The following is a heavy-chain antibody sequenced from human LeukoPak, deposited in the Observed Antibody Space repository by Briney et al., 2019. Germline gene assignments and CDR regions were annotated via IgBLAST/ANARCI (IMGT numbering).Heavy chain of an antibody. CDR3: ARGAVGASLRHNWFDP. CDR1: GGSISSSSYY. J-gene: IGHJ5*02. Sequence: SETLSLTCTVSGGSISSSSYYWGWIRQPPGKGLEWIGSIYYSGSTYYNPSLKSRVTISVDTSKNQFSLKLSSVTAADTAVYYCARGAVGASLRHNWFDPWAREPWSPSPQ. V-gene: IGHV4-39*01. CDR2: IYYSGST. D-gene: IGHD3-16*01.